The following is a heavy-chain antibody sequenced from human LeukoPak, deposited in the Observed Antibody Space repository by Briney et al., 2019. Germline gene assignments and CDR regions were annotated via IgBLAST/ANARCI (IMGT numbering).Heavy chain of an antibody. Sequence: SETLSLTCTVSGGSISSYYWSWIRQPPGKGLEWIGYICYSGSTNYNPSLKSRVTISVDTSKNQFSLKLSSVTAADTAVYYCARDRPDGTLDYWGQGTLVTVSS. D-gene: IGHD1-14*01. V-gene: IGHV4-59*01. CDR1: GGSISSYY. CDR3: ARDRPDGTLDY. J-gene: IGHJ4*02. CDR2: ICYSGST.